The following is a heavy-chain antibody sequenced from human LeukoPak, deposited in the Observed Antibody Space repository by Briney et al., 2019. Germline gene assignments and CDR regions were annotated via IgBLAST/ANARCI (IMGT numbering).Heavy chain of an antibody. V-gene: IGHV3-11*05. D-gene: IGHD6-13*01. Sequence: PGGSLRLSRAASGFTFSEYYMRWIRQAPGKGLEWVSYISSSSSYTNYADSVKGRFTISRDNAQNSLYLQMNSLRAEDTAVYYCARGGYSSSPTPFDPWGQGTLVTVSS. CDR1: GFTFSEYY. J-gene: IGHJ5*02. CDR2: ISSSSSYT. CDR3: ARGGYSSSPTPFDP.